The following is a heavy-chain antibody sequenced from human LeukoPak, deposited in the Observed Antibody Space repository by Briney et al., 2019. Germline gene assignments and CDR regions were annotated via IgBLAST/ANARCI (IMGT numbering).Heavy chain of an antibody. J-gene: IGHJ4*02. CDR2: ISGSGGST. V-gene: IGHV3-23*01. CDR1: GFTFSSYA. CDR3: AKAIMIPTYYFDY. D-gene: IGHD3-16*02. Sequence: GGSLRLSCTASGFTFSSYAMSWVRQAPGKGLEWVSAISGSGGSTYYADSVKGRFTISRDNSKNTLYLQMNSLRAEDTAVYYCAKAIMIPTYYFDYWGQGTLVTVSS.